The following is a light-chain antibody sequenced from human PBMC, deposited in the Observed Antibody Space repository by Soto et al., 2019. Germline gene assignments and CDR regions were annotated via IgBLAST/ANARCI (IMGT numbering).Light chain of an antibody. CDR3: SSFTSISSHV. J-gene: IGLJ1*01. V-gene: IGLV2-14*01. CDR1: SSDVGGYKY. Sequence: QSVLTQPDSVSGSPGQSMTISCTGTSSDVGGYKYVSWYQQHPDKAPKLVIYDVTNRPSGISNRFSGSKSGNTASLTISWLQVEDEADYYCSSFTSISSHVSGTGTKVT. CDR2: DVT.